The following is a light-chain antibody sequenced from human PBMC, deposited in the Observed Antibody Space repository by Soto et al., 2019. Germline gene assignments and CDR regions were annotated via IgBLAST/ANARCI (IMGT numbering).Light chain of an antibody. Sequence: IQMTQSPSSLSASVGDSVTVTCRASQSINIYLNWYQQKPGKAPTLLIYGASSLHSGVPSRFTGGGSRTYFTVTFSSLEPEDFATYYGQESYRSPYNFGQGTKLEIK. J-gene: IGKJ2*01. CDR1: QSINIY. CDR2: GAS. CDR3: QESYRSPYN. V-gene: IGKV1-39*01.